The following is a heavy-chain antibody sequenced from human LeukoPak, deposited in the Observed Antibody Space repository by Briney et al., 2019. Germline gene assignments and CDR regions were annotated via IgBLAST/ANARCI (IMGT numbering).Heavy chain of an antibody. Sequence: SVKVSCKASGGTFSSYAISWVRQAPGQGVEWMGWIIPIFGTANYAQKFQGRVTITTDESTSTAYMELSSLRSEDTAVYYCAREGRYYYDSSGSRFDYWGQGTLVTVSS. CDR1: GGTFSSYA. D-gene: IGHD3-22*01. CDR3: AREGRYYYDSSGSRFDY. J-gene: IGHJ4*02. CDR2: IIPIFGTA. V-gene: IGHV1-69*05.